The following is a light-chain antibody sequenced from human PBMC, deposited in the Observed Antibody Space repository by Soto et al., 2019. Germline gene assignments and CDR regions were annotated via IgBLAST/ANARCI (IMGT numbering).Light chain of an antibody. CDR3: QQRINWPLP. CDR1: RSVSNF. V-gene: IGKV3-11*01. J-gene: IGKJ4*01. CDR2: DAS. Sequence: EIVLTQSPATLSLSPGGRATLSCRASRSVSNFLACYQQIPGHAPRLLIYDASKRATGVTTRFSGSGTGTDFTLTISSLEPEDFAVYSCQQRINWPLPFGGGTKVEIK.